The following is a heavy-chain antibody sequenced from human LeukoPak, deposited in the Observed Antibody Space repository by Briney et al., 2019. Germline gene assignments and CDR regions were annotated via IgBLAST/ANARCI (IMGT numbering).Heavy chain of an antibody. CDR2: ISSSGSTI. V-gene: IGHV3-48*03. CDR1: GFTFSSYE. CDR3: ARESGYHGSGFDP. J-gene: IGHJ5*02. Sequence: GGSLRLSCAASGFTFSSYEMNWVRQAPGEGLEWVSYISSSGSTIYYADSVKGRFTISRDNAKNSLYLQMNSLRAEDTAVYYCARESGYHGSGFDPWGQGTLVTVSS. D-gene: IGHD3-10*01.